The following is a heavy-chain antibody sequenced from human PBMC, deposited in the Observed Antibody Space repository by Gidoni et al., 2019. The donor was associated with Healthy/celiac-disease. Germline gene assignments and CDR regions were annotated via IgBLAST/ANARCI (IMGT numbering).Heavy chain of an antibody. CDR1: GFPFSSYS. V-gene: IGHV3-48*01. J-gene: IGHJ6*02. D-gene: IGHD1-26*01. CDR3: ARVGAGYLVVGATSGMDV. CDR2: ISSSSSTI. Sequence: EVQLVESGGGLVQPGGSLRLSCAASGFPFSSYSMNWVRQAPGKGLEWVSYISSSSSTIYYVDSVKGRFTISRDNAKNSLYLQMNSLRAEDTAVYYCARVGAGYLVVGATSGMDVWGQGTTVTVSS.